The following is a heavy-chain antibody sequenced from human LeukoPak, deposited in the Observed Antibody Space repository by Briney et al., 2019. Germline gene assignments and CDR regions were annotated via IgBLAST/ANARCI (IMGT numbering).Heavy chain of an antibody. CDR2: MNQDGSAK. CDR1: GFSFSSSW. Sequence: GGSLTLSCAASGFSFSSSWMTCVRQAPGKGLEWVANMNQDGSAKGYVDSVKGRFTISRDNAKNSLYLQMNSLRAEDTAVYYCARDPAYGALDYWGQGTLVTVSS. V-gene: IGHV3-7*01. J-gene: IGHJ4*02. CDR3: ARDPAYGALDY. D-gene: IGHD4-17*01.